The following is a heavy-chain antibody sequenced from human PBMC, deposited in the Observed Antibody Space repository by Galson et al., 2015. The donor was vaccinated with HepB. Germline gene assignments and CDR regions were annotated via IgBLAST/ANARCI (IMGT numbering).Heavy chain of an antibody. CDR3: AQEYCSSTRCYGGWVDI. Sequence: SLRLSCAASGFTFSDYYMSWVRQAPGKGLEWVSYISSSSSYTNYADSVKGRFTISRDNAKNSLYLQMNSLRAEDTAVYYCAQEYCSSTRCYGGWVDIWGQGTMVTVSS. J-gene: IGHJ3*02. V-gene: IGHV3-11*06. D-gene: IGHD2-2*01. CDR2: ISSSSSYT. CDR1: GFTFSDYY.